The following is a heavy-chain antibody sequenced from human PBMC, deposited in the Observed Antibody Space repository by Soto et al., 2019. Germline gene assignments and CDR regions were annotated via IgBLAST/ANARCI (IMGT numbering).Heavy chain of an antibody. CDR3: ARGHSTDCSNGVCSFFYNHEMDV. CDR1: GYSFTDYH. Sequence: ASVKVSCKASGYSFTDYHIHWERQAPGQGLEWLGRINPKSGGTSTAQKFQGWVTMTRDRSISTVYMELTRLRSDDTAVYFCARGHSTDCSNGVCSFFYNHEMDVWGQGTTVAVSS. D-gene: IGHD2-8*01. J-gene: IGHJ6*02. V-gene: IGHV1-2*04. CDR2: INPKSGGT.